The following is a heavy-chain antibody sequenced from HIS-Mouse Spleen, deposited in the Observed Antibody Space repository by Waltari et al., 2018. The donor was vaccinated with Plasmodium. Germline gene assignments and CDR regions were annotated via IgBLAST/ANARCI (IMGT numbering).Heavy chain of an antibody. J-gene: IGHJ6*02. CDR2: IYYSGMT. CDR3: ARDLDYSNYYYYGMDV. V-gene: IGHV4-39*07. D-gene: IGHD4-4*01. Sequence: QLQLQESGPGLVKPSETLSLTCTVSGGSISSSSYYWGWIRQPPGKGLEWIGSIYYSGMTYYNPALKSRVTISVDTSKNQFSLKLSSVTAADTAVYYCARDLDYSNYYYYGMDVWGQGTTVTVSS. CDR1: GGSISSSSYY.